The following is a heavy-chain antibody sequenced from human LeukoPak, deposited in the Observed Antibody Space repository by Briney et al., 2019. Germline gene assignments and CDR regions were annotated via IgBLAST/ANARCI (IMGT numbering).Heavy chain of an antibody. Sequence: GGSLRLSCAASGFTFSSYWMHWVRQAPGKGLEWVSVIYSDGSTYYADSVKGRFTISRDNSKNTLYLQMNSLRAEDTAVYYCASKAFDIWGQGTMVTVSS. V-gene: IGHV3-66*01. J-gene: IGHJ3*02. CDR2: IYSDGST. CDR1: GFTFSSYW. CDR3: ASKAFDI.